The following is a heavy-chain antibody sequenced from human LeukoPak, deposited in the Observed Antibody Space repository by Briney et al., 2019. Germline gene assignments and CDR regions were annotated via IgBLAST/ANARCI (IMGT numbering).Heavy chain of an antibody. D-gene: IGHD3-22*01. CDR3: ARLGGYYDPPGY. CDR2: IHYSGST. CDR1: GGSISSPTYY. V-gene: IGHV4-39*01. J-gene: IGHJ4*02. Sequence: SETLSLTCTVSGGSISSPTYYWACIRQPPGKRLEWIGTIHYSGSTFYNPSLKSRVTISVDTSKNQFSLKLSSVTAADTAVYYCARLGGYYDPPGYWGQGTLVTVSS.